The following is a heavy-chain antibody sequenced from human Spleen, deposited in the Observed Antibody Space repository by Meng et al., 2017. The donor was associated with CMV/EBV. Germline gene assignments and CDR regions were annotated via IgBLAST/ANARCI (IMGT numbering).Heavy chain of an antibody. Sequence: SARSLSSGDYYWIWIRQPPGKGLEWIGYIYYSGSTYYNPSLKRRVTISVDTSKNQFSLKLSSVTAADTAVYYCARGGKEPDNWFDPWGQGTLVTVSS. CDR2: IYYSGST. CDR3: ARGGKEPDNWFDP. J-gene: IGHJ5*02. CDR1: ARSLSSGDYY. D-gene: IGHD1-14*01. V-gene: IGHV4-30-4*08.